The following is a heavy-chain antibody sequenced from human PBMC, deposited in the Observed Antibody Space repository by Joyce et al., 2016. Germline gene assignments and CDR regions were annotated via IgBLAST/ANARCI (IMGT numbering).Heavy chain of an antibody. Sequence: QVQLVESGGGVVQPGRSLRLSCAASGFTFSRFGMHWVRQAPGKGLEWVAFISYNGDEIFCADSVKGRVSISRDNSKNILSLQMDSLRPEDTALYYCSKDQRQLWFGGGLDVWGQGTTVAVSS. V-gene: IGHV3-30*18. CDR3: SKDQRQLWFGGGLDV. CDR1: GFTFSRFG. CDR2: ISYNGDEI. J-gene: IGHJ6*02. D-gene: IGHD3-10*01.